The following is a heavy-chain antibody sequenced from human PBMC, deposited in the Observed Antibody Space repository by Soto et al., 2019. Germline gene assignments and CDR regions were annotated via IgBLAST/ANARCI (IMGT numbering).Heavy chain of an antibody. CDR1: GDSVSSNSAA. V-gene: IGHV6-1*01. CDR3: ARDGNCHLDS. Sequence: SQTLSLTCAISGDSVSSNSAAWNWIRQSPSRGLEWLGRTYYRSRWYNDYAVSVRSRITVNPDTSKNQFSLHLTSMTAEDTAVYYCARDGNCHLDSWGQRALVTVSS. J-gene: IGHJ5*01. CDR2: TYYRSRWYN. D-gene: IGHD1-1*01.